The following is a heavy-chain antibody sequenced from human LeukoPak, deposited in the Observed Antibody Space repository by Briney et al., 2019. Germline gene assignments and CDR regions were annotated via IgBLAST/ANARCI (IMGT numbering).Heavy chain of an antibody. CDR1: GGSISSGGYY. Sequence: PSETLSLTCTVSGGSISSGGYYWSWIRQPPGKGLEWIVEINHSGSTNYNPSLKSRVTISVDTSKNQFSLKLSSVTAADTAVYYCARRKGSSWYVDYWGQGTLVTVSS. J-gene: IGHJ4*02. CDR2: INHSGST. V-gene: IGHV4-39*07. D-gene: IGHD6-13*01. CDR3: ARRKGSSWYVDY.